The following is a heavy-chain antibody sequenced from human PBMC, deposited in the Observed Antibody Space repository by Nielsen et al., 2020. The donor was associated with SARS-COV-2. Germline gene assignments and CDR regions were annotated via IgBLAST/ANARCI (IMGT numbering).Heavy chain of an antibody. CDR1: GFTFSSYS. CDR2: ISSSSSTI. Sequence: GESLKISCAASGFTFSSYSMNWVRQAPGKGLEWVSYISSSSSTIYYADSVKGRFTISRDNSKNTLYLQMNSLRAEDTAVYYCAKGKGYNWNYSGYWGQGTLVTVSS. CDR3: AKGKGYNWNYSGY. J-gene: IGHJ4*02. D-gene: IGHD1-20*01. V-gene: IGHV3-48*01.